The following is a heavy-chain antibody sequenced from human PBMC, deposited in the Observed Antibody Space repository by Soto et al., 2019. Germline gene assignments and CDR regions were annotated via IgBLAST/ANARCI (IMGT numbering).Heavy chain of an antibody. D-gene: IGHD3-10*01. V-gene: IGHV1-18*01. J-gene: IGHJ3*02. CDR1: GSTFTSYG. CDR3: VRGSDAFDI. Sequence: GXSVKVCWKRSGSTFTSYGMRLVRQAPGQGLEWMGWISAYNGNTNYAQKLQGRVTMTTDKSTSTAYMELRSLRSDDTAVYYCVRGSDAFDIWGQGTMVTVSS. CDR2: ISAYNGNT.